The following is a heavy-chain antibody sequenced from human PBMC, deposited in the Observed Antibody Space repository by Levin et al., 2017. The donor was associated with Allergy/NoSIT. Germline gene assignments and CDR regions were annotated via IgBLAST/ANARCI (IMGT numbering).Heavy chain of an antibody. CDR2: ISDSGGRT. Sequence: PGGSLRLSCAASGFSFNRYDMNWVRQAPGKGLEWVSFISDSGGRTEYADSVKGRFTIARDNSKNTLYLQINSLRAEDTAIYYCAKGNRDLNCTFDYWGQGSLVTVSS. V-gene: IGHV3-23*01. D-gene: IGHD1-7*01. J-gene: IGHJ4*02. CDR3: AKGNRDLNCTFDY. CDR1: GFSFNRYD.